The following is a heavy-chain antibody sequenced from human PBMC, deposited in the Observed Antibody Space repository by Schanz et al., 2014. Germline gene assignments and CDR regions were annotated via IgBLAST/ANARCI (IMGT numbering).Heavy chain of an antibody. D-gene: IGHD6-13*01. Sequence: QVQLQESGPGLVKPSETLSLTCSVSGGSIRNYYWNWIRQPPGKGVEWIGYIHYSGSTNYNPSLEIRVAMSVATSKNQFSLKLSSVPAADTAVYYCARSSTYSINWYYYDYWAQGTLVTVSS. CDR2: IHYSGST. V-gene: IGHV4-59*12. J-gene: IGHJ4*02. CDR1: GGSIRNYY. CDR3: ARSSTYSINWYYYDY.